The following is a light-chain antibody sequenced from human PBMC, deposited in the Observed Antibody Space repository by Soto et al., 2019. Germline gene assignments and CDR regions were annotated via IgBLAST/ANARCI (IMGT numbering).Light chain of an antibody. Sequence: IQGTQSASSLSASVAYIFATICQASQDISKYLNWYQQEPGKAPKLLIYAASNLETGVPSRFSGSGSGTDFTFTISSLQAEDLATYYCQQYDILHSPFGQGTRLAI. CDR1: QDISKY. J-gene: IGKJ5*01. CDR2: AAS. CDR3: QQYDILHSP. V-gene: IGKV1-33*01.